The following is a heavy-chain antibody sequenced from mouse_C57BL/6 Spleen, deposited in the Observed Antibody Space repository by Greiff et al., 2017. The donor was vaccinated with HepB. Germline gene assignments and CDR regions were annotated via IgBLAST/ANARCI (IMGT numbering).Heavy chain of an antibody. D-gene: IGHD1-1*01. CDR2: IDPSDSYT. CDR1: GYTFTSYW. V-gene: IGHV1-50*01. J-gene: IGHJ3*01. CDR3: ARGGYYGSRTWFAY. Sequence: QVQLQQHGAELVKPGASVKLSCKASGYTFTSYWMQWVKQRPGQGLEWIGEIDPSDSYTNYNQKFKGKATLTVDTSSSTAYMQLSSLTSEDSAVYYCARGGYYGSRTWFAYWGQGTLVTVSA.